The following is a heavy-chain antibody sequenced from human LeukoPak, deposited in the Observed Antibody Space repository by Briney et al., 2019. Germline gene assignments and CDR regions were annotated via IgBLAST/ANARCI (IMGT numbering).Heavy chain of an antibody. J-gene: IGHJ4*02. CDR2: IYYSGST. CDR1: GGSITSSSYY. Sequence: PSETLSLTCTVSGGSITSSSYYWGWIHQPPGKGLEWIGSIYYSGSTYYNSSLKSRVTISVDTSKNQFSLKLSSVTAVDTAVYYCVGGHRGHYYGSGSYHTFDYWGQGTLVTVSS. V-gene: IGHV4-39*01. CDR3: VGGHRGHYYGSGSYHTFDY. D-gene: IGHD3-10*01.